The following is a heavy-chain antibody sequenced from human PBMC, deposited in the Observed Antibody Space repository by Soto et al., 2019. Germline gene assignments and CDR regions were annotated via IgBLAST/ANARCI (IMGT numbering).Heavy chain of an antibody. CDR1: GGSISSSKW. CDR3: ESQDSSSSTDAPFLVNWYFEH. Sequence: QMQLQESGPGLVRPSGTLSLTCGVSGGSISSSKWWTWVRQPPGKGPEGIGEKYHSGSTNYNPALTGRVTRALDTSKNQFALTLTSVTAADTAVYYWESQDSSSSTDAPFLVNWYFEHWGRCIQVPGST. J-gene: IGHJ2*01. D-gene: IGHD6-6*01. CDR2: KYHSGST. V-gene: IGHV4-4*02.